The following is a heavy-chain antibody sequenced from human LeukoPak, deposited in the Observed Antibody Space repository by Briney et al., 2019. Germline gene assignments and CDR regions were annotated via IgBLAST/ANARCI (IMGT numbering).Heavy chain of an antibody. V-gene: IGHV3-11*04. CDR1: GFRFSDYY. CDR3: ARDDTVALGAFDI. J-gene: IGHJ3*02. D-gene: IGHD4-23*01. CDR2: ISRSGSTI. Sequence: KPGGSLRLSCAASGFRFSDYYRKWIRQAPGKGLECVSHISRSGSTIYYADSVKGRFTISRDNAKNSLYLQMNSLRVEDTAVYYCARDDTVALGAFDIWGQGTMVTVSS.